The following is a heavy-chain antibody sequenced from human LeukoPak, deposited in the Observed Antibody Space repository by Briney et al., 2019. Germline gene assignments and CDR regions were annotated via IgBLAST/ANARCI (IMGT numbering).Heavy chain of an antibody. J-gene: IGHJ4*02. D-gene: IGHD3-10*02. CDR2: ISTSGSTT. Sequence: PGGSLRLSCAASGFTFSDYEINWVRQTPGKGLEWVSCISTSGSTTYYADSVKGRFTISRDNAKNSLFLQMNTLTVEDTAVYYCARGALHVFDYWGQGTPVTGSS. CDR1: GFTFSDYE. V-gene: IGHV3-48*03. CDR3: ARGALHVFDY.